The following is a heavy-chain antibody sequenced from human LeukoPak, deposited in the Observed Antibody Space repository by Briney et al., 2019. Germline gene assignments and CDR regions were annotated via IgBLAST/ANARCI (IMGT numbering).Heavy chain of an antibody. V-gene: IGHV1-2*02. J-gene: IGHJ4*02. CDR1: GYTFTNYA. CDR2: INPNSGGT. CDR3: ARDLEQLDPRTDY. D-gene: IGHD6-13*01. Sequence: GASVKVSCKPSGYTFTNYAIHWVRQAPGQGLEWMGWINPNSGGTNYAQKFQGRVTMTRDTSISTAYMELSRLRSDDTAVYYCARDLEQLDPRTDYWGQGTLVTVSS.